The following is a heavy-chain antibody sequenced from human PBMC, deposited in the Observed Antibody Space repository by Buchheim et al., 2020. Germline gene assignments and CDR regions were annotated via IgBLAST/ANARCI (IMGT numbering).Heavy chain of an antibody. CDR1: GGSISSSSYY. CDR3: ARDPMGQGNWFDP. V-gene: IGHV4-39*07. Sequence: QLQLQESGPGLVKPSETLSLTCTVSGGSISSSSYYWGWIRQPPGKGLEWIGSIYYSGSTYYNPSLKSRATISEDTSKNQSSLKLSTVAAADTAVYYCARDPMGQGNWFDPWGQGT. CDR2: IYYSGST. J-gene: IGHJ5*02. D-gene: IGHD3-16*01.